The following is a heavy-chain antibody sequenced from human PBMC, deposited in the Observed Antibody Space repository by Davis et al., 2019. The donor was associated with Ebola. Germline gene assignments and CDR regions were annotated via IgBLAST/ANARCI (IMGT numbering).Heavy chain of an antibody. J-gene: IGHJ4*02. V-gene: IGHV3-23*01. CDR3: AKQRGYGYPAYYFDY. CDR2: ISSSGGGT. D-gene: IGHD5-12*01. CDR1: GFTFSTYA. Sequence: GESLKISCAASGFTFSTYAMSWVRQAPGKGLEWVSAISSSGGGTYYADSVKGRFTISRDNSKSTLYLQMNSLRAGDTAVYYCAKQRGYGYPAYYFDYWGQGTLVTVSS.